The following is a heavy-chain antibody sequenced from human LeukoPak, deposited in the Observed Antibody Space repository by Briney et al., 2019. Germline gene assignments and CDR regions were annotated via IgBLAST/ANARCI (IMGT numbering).Heavy chain of an antibody. V-gene: IGHV1-2*02. CDR2: INPNSGGT. CDR1: GYTFTGYY. J-gene: IGHJ6*03. D-gene: IGHD2-15*01. Sequence: GASVKVSCKASGYTFTGYYMHWVRQAPGQGLERMGWINPNSGGTNYAQKFQGRVTMTRDTSISTAYMELSRLRSDDTAVYYCARDLKVVVAARDYYYMDVWGKGTTVTVSS. CDR3: ARDLKVVVAARDYYYMDV.